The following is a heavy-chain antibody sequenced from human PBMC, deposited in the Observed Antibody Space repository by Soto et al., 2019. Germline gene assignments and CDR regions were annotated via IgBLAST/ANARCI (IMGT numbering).Heavy chain of an antibody. D-gene: IGHD2-8*01. Sequence: QVQLVQSGAEVKKPGASVRVSCKASGYPFTGHYMHWVRQAPGQGLEWMGLINPSGEFTIYAPKCQGIVTMTRDTSTSTDDMELSSLRSEDTAVYYCARANSVYDLTWSFDPWGQGTLVTVSS. CDR1: GYPFTGHY. V-gene: IGHV1-46*01. CDR2: INPSGEFT. CDR3: ARANSVYDLTWSFDP. J-gene: IGHJ5*02.